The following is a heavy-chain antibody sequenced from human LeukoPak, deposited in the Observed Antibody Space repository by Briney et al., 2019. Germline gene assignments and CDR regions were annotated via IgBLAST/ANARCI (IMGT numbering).Heavy chain of an antibody. V-gene: IGHV4-34*01. Sequence: PSETLSLTCAVYGGSFSGYYWSWIRQPPGKGLEWIGEINHSGSTNYNPSLKSRVTISVDTSKNQFSLKLSSVTAADTAVYYCGAVTRNYYYYMDVWGKGTTVTVSS. J-gene: IGHJ6*03. CDR2: INHSGST. CDR1: GGSFSGYY. CDR3: GAVTRNYYYYMDV. D-gene: IGHD4-17*01.